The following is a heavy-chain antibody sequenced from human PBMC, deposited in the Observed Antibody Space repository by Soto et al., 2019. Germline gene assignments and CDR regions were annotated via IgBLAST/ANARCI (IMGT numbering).Heavy chain of an antibody. V-gene: IGHV3-23*01. CDR1: GFTFTSYA. Sequence: EVQLLEPGGDLVQPGGSLRLSCAASGFTFTSYAMSWIRQAPGKGLEWVSAITGGGDNTYYADSVKGRFTSSRDNSKNTLYLQMNSLRAADTAFYYCTQDGGSRDWLTVNWGQGTLVTVSS. D-gene: IGHD3-9*01. CDR2: ITGGGDNT. J-gene: IGHJ4*02. CDR3: TQDGGSRDWLTVN.